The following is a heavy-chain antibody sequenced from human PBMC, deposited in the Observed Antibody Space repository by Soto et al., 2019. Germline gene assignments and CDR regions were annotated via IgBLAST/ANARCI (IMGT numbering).Heavy chain of an antibody. CDR1: GYTFTGHY. D-gene: IGHD1-26*01. V-gene: IGHV1-2*02. J-gene: IGHJ4*02. CDR3: GRGRSGQIVVFY. Sequence: ASVKVSCKASGYTFTGHYIHWVRQAPEQGPEWMGEIGPESGATRYAQKFQGRITMTRDMSITTVYMELNNLSPDDTAVYYCGRGRSGQIVVFYWGQGTPVTVSS. CDR2: IGPESGAT.